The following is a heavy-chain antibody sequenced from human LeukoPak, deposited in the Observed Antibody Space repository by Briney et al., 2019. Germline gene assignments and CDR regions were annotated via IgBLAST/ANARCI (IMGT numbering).Heavy chain of an antibody. CDR2: ISGGGGST. CDR3: AKHKLTDDYFDY. D-gene: IGHD2-21*01. Sequence: GVPLRLFCAASVFPFSSYAMRWVRQATGKALEGVSAISGGGGSTYYADSVKRLLPIHRDNSKNTLYLQMNSVRAEDTAVYYCAKHKLTDDYFDYWGQGTLVTVSS. V-gene: IGHV3-23*01. CDR1: VFPFSSYA. J-gene: IGHJ4*02.